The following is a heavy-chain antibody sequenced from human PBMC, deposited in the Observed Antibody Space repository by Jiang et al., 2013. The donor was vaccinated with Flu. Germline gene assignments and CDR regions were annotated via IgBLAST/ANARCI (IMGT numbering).Heavy chain of an antibody. J-gene: IGHJ4*02. CDR2: IYPGDSDT. Sequence: GAEVKKPGESLKISCKGSGYSFTSYWIGWVRQMPGKGLEWMGIIYPGDSDTRYSPSFQGQVTISVDKSTSTAYLQWSSLKASDTAMYYCARHPVYGSGSYYPRWAYYFDYWGQGTLVTVSS. CDR1: GYSFTSYW. D-gene: IGHD3-10*01. V-gene: IGHV5-51*01. CDR3: ARHPVYGSGSYYPRWAYYFDY.